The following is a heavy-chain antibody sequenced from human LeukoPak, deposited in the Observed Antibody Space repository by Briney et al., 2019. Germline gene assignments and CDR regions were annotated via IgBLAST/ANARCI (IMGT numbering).Heavy chain of an antibody. Sequence: GGSLRLSCAASEFTFSTYNMHWVRQAPGKGLEWVSIIYSGGSTYYADSVKGRFTISRDNSKNTLYFQMNSLRAEDTAVYYCAIGSYFGFNDAYDIWGQGTMVIVSS. J-gene: IGHJ3*02. CDR1: EFTFSTYN. CDR3: AIGSYFGFNDAYDI. V-gene: IGHV3-53*01. CDR2: IYSGGST. D-gene: IGHD1-26*01.